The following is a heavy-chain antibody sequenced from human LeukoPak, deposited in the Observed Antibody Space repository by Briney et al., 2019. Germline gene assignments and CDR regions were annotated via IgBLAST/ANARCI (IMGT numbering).Heavy chain of an antibody. D-gene: IGHD3-22*01. J-gene: IGHJ4*02. CDR3: VRESVYYDSSGYYNVLDY. CDR2: ITSSSDYI. CDR1: GFTFSGHS. Sequence: GGSLRLSCAASGFTFSGHSMNWVRQAPGKGLEWVSVITSSSDYIYYADSLKGRFTVSRDNAKNSLYLQVNSLRAEDTAVYYCVRESVYYDSSGYYNVLDYWGQGTLVTVSS. V-gene: IGHV3-21*01.